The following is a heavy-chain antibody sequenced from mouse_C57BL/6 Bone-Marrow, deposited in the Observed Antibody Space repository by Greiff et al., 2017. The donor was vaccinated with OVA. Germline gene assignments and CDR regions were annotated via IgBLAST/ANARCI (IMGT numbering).Heavy chain of an antibody. D-gene: IGHD2-5*01. J-gene: IGHJ2*01. V-gene: IGHV1-9*01. CDR2: ILPGSGST. CDR3: ASGESNYNY. Sequence: QVQLQQSGAELMKPGASVKLSCKATGYTFTGYWIEWVKQRPGHGLEWIGEILPGSGSTNYHEKFKGKATFTADTSSNTAYMQLSSLTTEDSAIYYCASGESNYNYWGQGTTLTVSS. CDR1: GYTFTGYW.